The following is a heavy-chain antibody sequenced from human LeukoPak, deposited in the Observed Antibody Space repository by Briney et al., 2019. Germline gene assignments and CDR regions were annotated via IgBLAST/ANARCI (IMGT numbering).Heavy chain of an antibody. CDR1: GYTFTGYY. CDR3: ASLLVGSGSYLS. J-gene: IGHJ4*02. CDR2: INPNSGGT. D-gene: IGHD3-10*01. V-gene: IGHV1-2*02. Sequence: ASVKVSCKASGYTFTGYYMHWVRQAPGQGLEWMGWINPNSGGTNYAQKFQGRVTMTRDTSISTAYMELGRLRSDDTAVYYCASLLVGSGSYLSWGQGTLVTVSS.